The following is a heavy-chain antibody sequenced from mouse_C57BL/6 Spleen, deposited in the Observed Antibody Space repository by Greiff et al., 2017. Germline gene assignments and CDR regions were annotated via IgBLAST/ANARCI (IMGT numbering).Heavy chain of an antibody. Sequence: DVQLQESGPGLVKPSQSLSLTCSVTGYSITSGYYWNWIRQFPGNKLEWMGYISYDGSNNYNPSLKNRFSITRDTSKNQFFLKLNSVTTEDTATYYCARGGLDYDYFDYWGQGTTLTVSS. V-gene: IGHV3-6*01. J-gene: IGHJ2*01. CDR2: ISYDGSN. CDR1: GYSITSGYY. D-gene: IGHD2-4*01. CDR3: ARGGLDYDYFDY.